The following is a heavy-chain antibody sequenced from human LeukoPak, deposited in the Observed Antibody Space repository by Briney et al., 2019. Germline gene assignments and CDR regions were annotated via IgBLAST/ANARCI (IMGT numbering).Heavy chain of an antibody. V-gene: IGHV4-59*01. CDR1: GGSISSYY. Sequence: SETLSLTCTVSGGSISSYYWSWIRQPPGKGLEWIGYIYSSGSTDYNPSLKSRVTISVDTSKSQVSLNLSSVTAADTAIYYCARDPSTFYFDYWGQGALVTVSS. CDR3: ARDPSTFYFDY. J-gene: IGHJ4*02. CDR2: IYSSGST. D-gene: IGHD3-16*01.